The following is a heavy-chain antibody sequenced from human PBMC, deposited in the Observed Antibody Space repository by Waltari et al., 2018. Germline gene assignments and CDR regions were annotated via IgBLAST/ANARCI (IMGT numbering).Heavy chain of an antibody. D-gene: IGHD6-13*01. Sequence: QVQLVESGGGVVQPGRSLRLSCAASGFTFSSYAMHWVRQVPGKGLEWVAVISYDGSNKYYADSVKGRFTISRDNSKNTLYLQMNSLRAEDTAVYYCARGLFYGYSSSDYWGQGTLVTVSS. CDR1: GFTFSSYA. CDR2: ISYDGSNK. CDR3: ARGLFYGYSSSDY. V-gene: IGHV3-30*01. J-gene: IGHJ4*02.